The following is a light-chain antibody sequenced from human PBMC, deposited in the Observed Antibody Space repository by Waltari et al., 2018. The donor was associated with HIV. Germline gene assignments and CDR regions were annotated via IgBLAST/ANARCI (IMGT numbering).Light chain of an antibody. Sequence: MTQSPATLSASLGDRVTLSCWAGQTVNTTFAWYQQRPGQSPRLPIFDSSTRATGVPDRFSGSGSGTEFTLTINSLQTDDVGVYYCQQYDDWPWTFGQGTKVEV. CDR2: DSS. CDR1: QTVNTT. V-gene: IGKV3-15*01. J-gene: IGKJ1*01. CDR3: QQYDDWPWT.